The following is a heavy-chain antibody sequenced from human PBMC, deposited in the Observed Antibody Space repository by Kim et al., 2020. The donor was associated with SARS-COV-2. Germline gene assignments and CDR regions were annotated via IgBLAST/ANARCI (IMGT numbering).Heavy chain of an antibody. D-gene: IGHD6-19*01. J-gene: IGHJ4*02. Sequence: NPSLKSRVTISVDTSKNQFSLKLSAVTAADTAVYYCARDNLEAVAGTVDYWGQGTLVTVSS. V-gene: IGHV4-39*07. CDR3: ARDNLEAVAGTVDY.